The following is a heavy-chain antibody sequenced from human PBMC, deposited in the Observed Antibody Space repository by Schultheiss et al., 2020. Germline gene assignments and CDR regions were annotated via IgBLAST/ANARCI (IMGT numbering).Heavy chain of an antibody. CDR1: GFTFTSSA. D-gene: IGHD6-6*01. J-gene: IGHJ4*02. CDR3: VAGRAYSSSSSGGALFDY. Sequence: SVKVSCKASGFTFTSSAMQWVRQARGQRLEWIGWIVVGSGNTNYAQKFQERVTITRDMSTSTAYMELSSLRSEDTAVYYCVAGRAYSSSSSGGALFDYWGKGTLVTVSS. V-gene: IGHV1-58*02. CDR2: IVVGSGNT.